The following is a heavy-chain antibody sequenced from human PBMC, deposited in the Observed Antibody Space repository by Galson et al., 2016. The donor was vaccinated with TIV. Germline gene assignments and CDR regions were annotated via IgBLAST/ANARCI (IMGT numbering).Heavy chain of an antibody. Sequence: SLRLSCAASGFNFDDYDMTWVRQGPGKGLEWVPGVNWNGVGTSYADSVKGRFTISRDSAKNSLYLQMNSLGVEDTALYYCARVASCGGTCYYFDYWGQGTLVAVSS. CDR3: ARVASCGGTCYYFDY. V-gene: IGHV3-20*04. J-gene: IGHJ4*02. CDR1: GFNFDDYD. D-gene: IGHD2-21*01. CDR2: VNWNGVGT.